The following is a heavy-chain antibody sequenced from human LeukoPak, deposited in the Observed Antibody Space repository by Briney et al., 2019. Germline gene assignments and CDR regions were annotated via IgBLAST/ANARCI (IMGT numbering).Heavy chain of an antibody. CDR2: ISYDGSNK. CDR1: GFTFSSYG. D-gene: IGHD1-26*01. Sequence: GGSLRLSCAASGFTFSSYGMHWVRQAPGKGLEWVAVISYDGSNKYYADSVKGRFTTSRDNSKNTLYLQMNSLRAEDTAVYYCAKPWWELPSLDAFDIWGQGTMVTVSS. V-gene: IGHV3-30*18. J-gene: IGHJ3*02. CDR3: AKPWWELPSLDAFDI.